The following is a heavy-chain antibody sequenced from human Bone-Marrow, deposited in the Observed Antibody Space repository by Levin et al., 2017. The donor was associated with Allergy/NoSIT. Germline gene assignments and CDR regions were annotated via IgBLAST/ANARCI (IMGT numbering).Heavy chain of an antibody. CDR3: AIVQITTSFEY. CDR1: GFTFSNYG. CDR2: ISGSGGSA. J-gene: IGHJ4*02. D-gene: IGHD4-17*01. V-gene: IGHV3-23*01. Sequence: GGSLRLSCAASGFTFSNYGMTWVRQAPGKGLEWVSTISGSGGSAYYADSVKGRFTISRDNSKDILYLQMKNVRVEDTAVYYCAIVQITTSFEYWGQGTLVTVSS.